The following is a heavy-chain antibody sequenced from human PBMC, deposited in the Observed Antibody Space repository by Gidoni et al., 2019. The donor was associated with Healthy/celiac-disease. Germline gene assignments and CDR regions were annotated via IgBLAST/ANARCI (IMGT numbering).Heavy chain of an antibody. V-gene: IGHV3-23*01. J-gene: IGHJ4*02. CDR1: GFTFSSYA. CDR3: AHMGRSPY. CDR2: ISGSGCST. D-gene: IGHD3-16*01. Sequence: EVQLLESGGGLVQPGGSLILSCAPSGFTFSSYAMSWVRQAPGQGLGWVLAISGSGCSTYYADSVKGRFTISRDNSKNTLYLQMNSLRAEDTAVYYCAHMGRSPYWGQGTLVTVSS.